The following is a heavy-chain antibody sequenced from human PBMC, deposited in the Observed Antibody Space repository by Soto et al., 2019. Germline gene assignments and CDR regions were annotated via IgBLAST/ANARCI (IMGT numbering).Heavy chain of an antibody. CDR1: GFTFSGSA. CDR2: IRSIANSYAT. V-gene: IGHV3-73*02. J-gene: IGHJ6*02. Sequence: EVQLVESGGGLVQPGGSLKLSCAASGFTFSGSAMHWVRQASGKGLEWVGRIRSIANSYATAYAASVKGRFTISRDDSKNTAYLQMNSLKTEDTAVYYCTRQSIDYSSSSRYYYYGMDVWGQGTTVTVSS. CDR3: TRQSIDYSSSSRYYYYGMDV. D-gene: IGHD6-6*01.